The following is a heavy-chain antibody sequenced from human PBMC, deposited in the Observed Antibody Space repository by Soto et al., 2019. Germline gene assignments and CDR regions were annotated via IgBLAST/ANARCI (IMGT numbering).Heavy chain of an antibody. Sequence: PGGSLRLSCAASGFTFSSYGMHWVRQAPGKGLEWVAVISYDGSNKYYADSVKGRFTISRDNDKNTLYLQLDSLRVEDSALYYCTRGPRPSSSGTGAYWGQGSLVTVSS. D-gene: IGHD1-26*01. CDR1: GFTFSSYG. CDR3: TRGPRPSSSGTGAY. J-gene: IGHJ4*02. CDR2: ISYDGSNK. V-gene: IGHV3-30*03.